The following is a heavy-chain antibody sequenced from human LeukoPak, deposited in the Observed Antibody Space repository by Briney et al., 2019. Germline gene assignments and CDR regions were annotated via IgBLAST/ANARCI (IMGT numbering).Heavy chain of an antibody. D-gene: IGHD6-13*01. V-gene: IGHV3-23*01. CDR2: MSGSGETT. J-gene: IGHJ4*02. CDR1: GFTFSNYA. Sequence: GGSLRLSCEASGFTFSNYAMSWVRQAPGKGLEWVSDMSGSGETTYYADSVRGRFTISRDNAKNSLYLQMNSLRAEDTAVYYCAREGIAAAVDYWGQGTLVTVSS. CDR3: AREGIAAAVDY.